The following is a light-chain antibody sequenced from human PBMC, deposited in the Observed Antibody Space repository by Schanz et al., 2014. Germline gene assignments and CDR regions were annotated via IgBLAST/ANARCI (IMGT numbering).Light chain of an antibody. Sequence: QSVLTQPPSVSGAPGQRVTISCTGSSSNTGAGYDVHWYQQVPGTAPKLVIYGNTNRPSGVPDRFSGSKSGTSASLAITGLQAEDEAVYYCHSYDRGLGGWIFGGGTKVTVL. V-gene: IGLV1-40*01. CDR1: SSNTGAGYD. CDR3: HSYDRGLGGWI. CDR2: GNT. J-gene: IGLJ2*01.